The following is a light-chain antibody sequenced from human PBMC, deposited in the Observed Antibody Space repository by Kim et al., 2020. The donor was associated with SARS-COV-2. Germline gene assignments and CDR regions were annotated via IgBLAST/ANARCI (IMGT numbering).Light chain of an antibody. Sequence: EIVLTQFPGTLSLSPGERATLSCRASQSFSSSYLAWYQQKPGQAPRLLIYGASSRATGIPDRFSGSGSGTDFTLTISRLEPEDFAVYYCLQYDSSPYTFGQGTKLEI. CDR1: QSFSSSY. V-gene: IGKV3-20*01. CDR2: GAS. J-gene: IGKJ2*01. CDR3: LQYDSSPYT.